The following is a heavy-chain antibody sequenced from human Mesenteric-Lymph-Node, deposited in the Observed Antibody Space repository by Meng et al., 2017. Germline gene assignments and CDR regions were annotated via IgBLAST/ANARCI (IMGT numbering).Heavy chain of an antibody. CDR3: ARDLTGPSDY. CDR2: IWYDGDQK. V-gene: IGHV3-33*01. D-gene: IGHD7-27*01. CDR1: GFTFSNYG. Sequence: GESLKISCTASGFTFSNYGMHWVRQAPGKGLEWVAVIWYDGDQKIYVDSVKGRFTISRDNAKNTVYLQMNSLRDEDSAVYFCARDLTGPSDYWGQGTLVTVSS. J-gene: IGHJ4*02.